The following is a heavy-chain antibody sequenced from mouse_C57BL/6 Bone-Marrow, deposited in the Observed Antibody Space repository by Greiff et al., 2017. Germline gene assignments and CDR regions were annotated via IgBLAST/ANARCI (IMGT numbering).Heavy chain of an antibody. CDR2: IDPSDSYT. V-gene: IGHV1-50*01. J-gene: IGHJ1*03. D-gene: IGHD2-3*01. Sequence: QVQLQQPGAELVKPGASVKLSCKASGYTFTSYWMQWVKQRPGPGLEWIGEIDPSDSYTNYNQKFKGKATLTVDTSSSTAYMQLSSLTSEDSAVYYCAREIYDGYYCGYFDVWGTGTTVTVSS. CDR3: AREIYDGYYCGYFDV. CDR1: GYTFTSYW.